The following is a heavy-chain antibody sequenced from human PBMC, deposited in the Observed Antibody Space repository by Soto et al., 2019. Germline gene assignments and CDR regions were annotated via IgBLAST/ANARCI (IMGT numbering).Heavy chain of an antibody. Sequence: PGGFLRLSCAASGFTFSHAWMSWVRQAPGKGLEWVGRIKSKADGETKDYGAPVRGRFTISRDDAKDTLYLQMNSLRIEDTAVYYCCVVKRLDQYSTSGYWFDPWGPGTLVTVSS. CDR2: IKSKADGETK. J-gene: IGHJ5*02. CDR1: GFTFSHAW. D-gene: IGHD2-15*01. CDR3: CVVKRLDQYSTSGYWFDP. V-gene: IGHV3-15*01.